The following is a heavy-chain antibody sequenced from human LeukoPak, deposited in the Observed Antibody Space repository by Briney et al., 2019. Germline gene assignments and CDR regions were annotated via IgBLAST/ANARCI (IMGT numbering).Heavy chain of an antibody. CDR3: ARKRGSGYTFRYCTNGVCSPGWFDP. V-gene: IGHV4-34*01. CDR2: INHSGST. J-gene: IGHJ5*02. CDR1: GGSFSGYY. Sequence: PSETLSLTCAVYGGSFSGYYWSWIRQPPGKGLEWIGEINHSGSTNYNPSLKSRVTISVDTSKNQFSLKLSSVTAADTAVCYYARKRGSGYTFRYCTNGVCSPGWFDPWGQGTLVTVSS. D-gene: IGHD2-8*01.